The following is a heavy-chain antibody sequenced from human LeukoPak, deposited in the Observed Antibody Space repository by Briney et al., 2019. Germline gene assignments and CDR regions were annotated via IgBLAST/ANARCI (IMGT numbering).Heavy chain of an antibody. V-gene: IGHV1-69*04. CDR3: ARAGSGDYYYYGMDV. CDR1: GGTFSSYA. D-gene: IGHD3-10*01. Sequence: GASVKVSCKASGGTFSSYAISWVRQAPGQGLEWMGRIIPIFGIANYAQKFQGRVTITADKSTSTAYMELSSLRSEDTAVYYCARAGSGDYYYYGMDVWGQGTTVAVSS. J-gene: IGHJ6*02. CDR2: IIPIFGIA.